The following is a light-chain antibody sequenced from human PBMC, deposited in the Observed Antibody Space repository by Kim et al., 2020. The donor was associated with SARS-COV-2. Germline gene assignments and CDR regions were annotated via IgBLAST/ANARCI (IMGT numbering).Light chain of an antibody. V-gene: IGKV3-20*01. CDR3: QQYGSSPLT. CDR1: QRVSSSY. J-gene: IGKJ4*01. CDR2: GAS. Sequence: SPGERATLSCRASQRVSSSYLAWYQRKPGQAPRLLIYGASSRATGIPDRFSGSGSGTDFTLTISRLEPEDFAVYYCQQYGSSPLTFGGGTKVDIK.